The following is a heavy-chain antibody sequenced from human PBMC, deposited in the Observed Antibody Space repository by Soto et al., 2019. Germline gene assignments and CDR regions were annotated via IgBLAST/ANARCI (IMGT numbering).Heavy chain of an antibody. Sequence: GGSLRLSCAASGFTFSSYGMHWVRQAPGKGLEWVAVIWYDGSNKYYADSVKGRFTISRDNSKNTLYLQMNSLRAEDTAVYYCARVEYSGYVGGYWGQGTLATVSS. V-gene: IGHV3-33*01. CDR3: ARVEYSGYVGGY. D-gene: IGHD5-12*01. J-gene: IGHJ4*02. CDR2: IWYDGSNK. CDR1: GFTFSSYG.